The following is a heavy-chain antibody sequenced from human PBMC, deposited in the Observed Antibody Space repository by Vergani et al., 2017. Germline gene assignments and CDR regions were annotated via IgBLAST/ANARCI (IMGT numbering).Heavy chain of an antibody. D-gene: IGHD5-18*01. J-gene: IGHJ4*02. CDR3: ARTDTAMAIDY. CDR2: IYYSGST. Sequence: QVQLQESGPGLVQPSETLSLTCTVSGGSISSYYWSWIRQPPGKGLEWIGYIYYSGSTNYNPSLKSRVTISVDTSKNQFSLKLSSVTAADTAVYYCARTDTAMAIDYWGQGTLVTVSS. V-gene: IGHV4-59*01. CDR1: GGSISSYY.